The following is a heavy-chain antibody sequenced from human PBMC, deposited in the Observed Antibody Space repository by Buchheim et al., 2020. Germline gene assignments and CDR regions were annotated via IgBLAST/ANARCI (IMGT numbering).Heavy chain of an antibody. CDR2: INHSGST. CDR3: ARGPRSSSWSDY. V-gene: IGHV4-34*01. CDR1: GGSFSGYY. Sequence: QVQLQQWGAGMLKPSETLSLTCAVYGGSFSGYYWSWIRQPPGKGLEWIGEINHSGSTNYNPSLKSRVTISVDTSKNQFSLKVSSVTAADTAVYYCARGPRSSSWSDYWGQGTL. J-gene: IGHJ4*02. D-gene: IGHD6-13*01.